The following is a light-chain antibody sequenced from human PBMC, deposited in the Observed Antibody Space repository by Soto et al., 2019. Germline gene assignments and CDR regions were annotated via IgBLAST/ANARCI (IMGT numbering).Light chain of an antibody. CDR3: SSYAGTAYV. Sequence: SALTQPPSASGSPGQSVTISCTGTSSDVGGYNYVSWYQQHPGKVPKLMIYEVTKRPSGVPDRFSGSKSGNTASLTVSGLQTEDEADYYCSSYAGTAYVFGTGTKVTV. J-gene: IGLJ1*01. CDR1: SSDVGGYNY. V-gene: IGLV2-8*01. CDR2: EVT.